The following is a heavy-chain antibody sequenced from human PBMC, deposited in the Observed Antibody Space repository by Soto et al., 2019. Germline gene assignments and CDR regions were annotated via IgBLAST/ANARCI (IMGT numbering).Heavy chain of an antibody. CDR3: ALITLGP. V-gene: IGHV3-43*01. J-gene: IGHJ5*02. Sequence: LRLSCAASGFTFDDYTMHWVRQAPGKGLEWVSLISWDGGSTYYADSVKGRFTISRDNSKNSLYLQMNSLRTEDTALYYCALITLGPWGQGTLVTVSS. CDR2: ISWDGGST. D-gene: IGHD1-20*01. CDR1: GFTFDDYT.